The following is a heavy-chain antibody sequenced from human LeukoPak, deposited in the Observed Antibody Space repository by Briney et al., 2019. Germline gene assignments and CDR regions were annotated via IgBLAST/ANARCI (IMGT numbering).Heavy chain of an antibody. CDR3: ARGGIAVAAADY. V-gene: IGHV4-34*01. CDR1: GGSFSGYY. CDR2: INHSGST. D-gene: IGHD6-19*01. Sequence: PSETLSLTCAVYGGSFSGYYWSWIRQPPGKGLEWIGEINHSGSTNYNPSLKSRVTISVDTSKNQFSLKLSSVTAADTAVYYCARGGIAVAAADYWGQGTTVTVSS. J-gene: IGHJ4*03.